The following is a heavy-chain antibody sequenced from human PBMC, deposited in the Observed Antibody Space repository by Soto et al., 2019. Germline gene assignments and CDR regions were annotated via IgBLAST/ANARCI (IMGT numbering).Heavy chain of an antibody. Sequence: EVQLLEFGGGFVQPGGSLRLSCAASGFRFSDFAMTWVRQAPGRGLEWVSAITGTASSTYYADSVKGRFTISRDNSKNTLYLQINSLRAEDTAIYYCAKGAEGYVVSSLDSWGQGTLVTVSS. CDR1: GFRFSDFA. CDR3: AKGAEGYVVSSLDS. J-gene: IGHJ4*02. V-gene: IGHV3-23*01. CDR2: ITGTASST. D-gene: IGHD5-12*01.